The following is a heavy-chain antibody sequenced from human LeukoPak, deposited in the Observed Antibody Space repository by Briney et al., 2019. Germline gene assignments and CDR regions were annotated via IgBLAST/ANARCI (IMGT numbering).Heavy chain of an antibody. CDR2: ISSSSFKI. CDR3: VRDPSYGSSWYYYLDV. Sequence: PGGSLRLSCAVSEVTFVRYAMNWVRQAPGKGLGWVSYISSSSFKIGYADSVKGRFTISRDNSKNSLYLQMDSLRVEDTAVYHCVRDPSYGSSWYYYLDVWGKGPTVTVS. CDR1: EVTFVRYA. J-gene: IGHJ6*03. D-gene: IGHD6-13*01. V-gene: IGHV3-48*04.